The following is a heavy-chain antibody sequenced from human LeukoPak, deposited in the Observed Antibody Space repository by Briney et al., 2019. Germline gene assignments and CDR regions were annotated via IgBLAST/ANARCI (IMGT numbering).Heavy chain of an antibody. CDR3: TRAPYSNYVNLDY. J-gene: IGHJ4*02. D-gene: IGHD4-11*01. CDR2: IRSKAFGGTA. Sequence: GGSLRLSCTASEFAFGDYAMTWVRQAPGKGLEWVGFIRSKAFGGTAEYAASVKGRFTISRDDSKSIAYLQMNGLKTEDTAVYYCTRAPYSNYVNLDYWGQGTLVTVSS. V-gene: IGHV3-49*04. CDR1: EFAFGDYA.